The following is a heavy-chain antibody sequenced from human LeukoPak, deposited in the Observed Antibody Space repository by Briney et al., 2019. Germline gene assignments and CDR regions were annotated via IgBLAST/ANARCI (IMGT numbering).Heavy chain of an antibody. D-gene: IGHD3-22*01. CDR2: ISYDGSTK. V-gene: IGHV3-30-3*01. Sequence: GSLRLSCAASGFTFSSCAMHWVRQAPGRGLEWVAVISYDGSTKYYADSVKGRFTISRDNSKNTLYLQMNSLRGDDTAVYYCARGVVITAGLDYWGPGTLVTVSS. J-gene: IGHJ4*02. CDR1: GFTFSSCA. CDR3: ARGVVITAGLDY.